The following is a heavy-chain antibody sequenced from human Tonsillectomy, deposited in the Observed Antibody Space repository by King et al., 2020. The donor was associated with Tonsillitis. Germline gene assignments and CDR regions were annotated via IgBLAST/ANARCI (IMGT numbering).Heavy chain of an antibody. CDR1: GFTFSSYW. Sequence: VQLVESGGGLVQPGGSLRLSCAGSGFTFSSYWMTWVRQAPGKGLEWVANIKEDGTKKYYVDFVKGRFAISRDNANNSLSLQMNSLRAEDTAVYFCARDSNYHESSFYYDTFDLWGQGTMVTVSS. V-gene: IGHV3-7*04. CDR3: ARDSNYHESSFYYDTFDL. D-gene: IGHD3-22*01. J-gene: IGHJ3*01. CDR2: IKEDGTKK.